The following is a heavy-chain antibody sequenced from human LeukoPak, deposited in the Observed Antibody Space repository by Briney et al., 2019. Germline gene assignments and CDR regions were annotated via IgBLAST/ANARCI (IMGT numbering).Heavy chain of an antibody. CDR3: AKDLSWNTADR. Sequence: GGSLRLSCVGSGFTYTDYWMHWFRQAPGKGPVWVSRINPDGPIIDYADSVKGRFSISRDNAKNLLYLQMNGLRADDTAVYYCAKDLSWNTADRWGQGILVTVSS. CDR2: INPDGPII. CDR1: GFTYTDYW. J-gene: IGHJ5*02. D-gene: IGHD5-18*01. V-gene: IGHV3-74*01.